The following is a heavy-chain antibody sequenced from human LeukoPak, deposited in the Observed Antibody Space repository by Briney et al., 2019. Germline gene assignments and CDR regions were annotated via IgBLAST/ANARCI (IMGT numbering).Heavy chain of an antibody. V-gene: IGHV3-11*01. Sequence: GGSLRLSCAASGFTFSDYYMSWIRQAPGKGLEWVSYISSGSTIYYADSVKGRFTISRDNAKSSLYLQMNSLRAEDTAVYYCTSSEGYWGQGTLVTVSS. D-gene: IGHD1-26*01. CDR3: TSSEGY. CDR1: GFTFSDYY. J-gene: IGHJ4*02. CDR2: ISSGSTI.